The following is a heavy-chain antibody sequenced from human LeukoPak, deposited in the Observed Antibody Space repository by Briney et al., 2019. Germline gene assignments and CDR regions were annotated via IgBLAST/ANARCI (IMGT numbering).Heavy chain of an antibody. J-gene: IGHJ6*02. D-gene: IGHD1-14*01. CDR3: ARDTNNGLDV. CDR2: ISSSGRLM. CDR1: GFTFSDYY. V-gene: IGHV3-11*01. Sequence: GGSLRLSCAASGFTFSDYYINWIRQAPGKGLEWVSHISSSGRLMQYADSVKGRFTITRDNAQNFMPLQMNSLKPEDTAVYYCARDTNNGLDVWGRGTTVTVFS.